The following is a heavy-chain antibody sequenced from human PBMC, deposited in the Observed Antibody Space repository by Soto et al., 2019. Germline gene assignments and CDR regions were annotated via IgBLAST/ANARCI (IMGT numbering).Heavy chain of an antibody. V-gene: IGHV3-21*01. Sequence: AGGSLRLSCAASGFNFNSYTINWVRQAPGKRLEWLSSISSSGYIFSTDSVRGRFTISRDNAKNSVYLQINSLRAEDTAVYFCARDCSGGSCYPGMDVWGQGITVTVSS. J-gene: IGHJ6*02. D-gene: IGHD2-15*01. CDR2: ISSSGYI. CDR3: ARDCSGGSCYPGMDV. CDR1: GFNFNSYT.